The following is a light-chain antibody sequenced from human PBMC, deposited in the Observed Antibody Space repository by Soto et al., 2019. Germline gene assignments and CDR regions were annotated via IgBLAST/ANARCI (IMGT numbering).Light chain of an antibody. V-gene: IGKV3-20*01. Sequence: EIVLTQSPVTLSLSPGETATLSCRASQTVNSDYLAWFQQRPGQAPRLLIFATSRRATDIPDRFSGSGSGTDFTLAIRRLEPEDFAVYYCHQFGYSPRTFGQGTKVDIK. CDR1: QTVNSDY. CDR3: HQFGYSPRT. J-gene: IGKJ1*01. CDR2: ATS.